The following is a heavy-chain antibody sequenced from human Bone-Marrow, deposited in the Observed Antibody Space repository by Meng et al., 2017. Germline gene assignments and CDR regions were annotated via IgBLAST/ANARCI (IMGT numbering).Heavy chain of an antibody. CDR1: GYTFTSYA. J-gene: IGHJ4*02. D-gene: IGHD2-15*01. CDR2: IIPIFGTA. Sequence: SVKVSCKASGYTFTSYAISWVRQAPGQGLEWMGGIIPIFGTANYAQKFQGRVTITADESTSTAYMELSSLRSEDTAVYYCASPRYCSGGSCPLYFDYWGQGTLVTVSS. V-gene: IGHV1-69*13. CDR3: ASPRYCSGGSCPLYFDY.